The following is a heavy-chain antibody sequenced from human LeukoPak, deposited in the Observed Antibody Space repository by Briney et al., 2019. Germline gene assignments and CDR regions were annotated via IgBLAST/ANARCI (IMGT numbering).Heavy chain of an antibody. CDR1: GGTFSSYA. CDR3: ARGGTMVYAILDY. V-gene: IGHV1-69*01. Sequence: ASVKVSCKASGGTFSSYAISWVRQAPGQGLEWMGGIIPIFGTANYAQKFQSRVTITADESTSTAYMELSSLRSEDTAVYYCARGGTMVYAILDYWGQGTLVTVSS. J-gene: IGHJ4*02. D-gene: IGHD2-8*01. CDR2: IIPIFGTA.